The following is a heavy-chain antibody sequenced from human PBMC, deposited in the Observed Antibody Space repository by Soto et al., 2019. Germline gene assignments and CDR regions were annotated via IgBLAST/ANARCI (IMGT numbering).Heavy chain of an antibody. Sequence: SETLSLTCAVYGWSFSGYYWSWIRQPPGKGLEWIGEINHSGSTNYNPSLKSRVTISVDASKNQFSLKLSSVTAADTAVYYCARVLVGAIYWEYYYYYGMDVWGQGTTVTVSS. CDR2: INHSGST. D-gene: IGHD1-26*01. CDR1: GWSFSGYY. V-gene: IGHV4-34*01. CDR3: ARVLVGAIYWEYYYYYGMDV. J-gene: IGHJ6*02.